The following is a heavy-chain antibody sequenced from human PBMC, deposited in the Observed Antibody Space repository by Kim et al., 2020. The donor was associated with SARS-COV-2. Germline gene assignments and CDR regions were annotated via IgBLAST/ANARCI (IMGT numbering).Heavy chain of an antibody. Sequence: GGSLRLSCAASGFTFSNYAMNWVRQAPGKWLELFSSIRGVGANPNYADSVKCRFTISRDTSKTTLYLPINSLTGDVTPLFFFSKCLYIYVSASFYICG. J-gene: IGHJ3*02. V-gene: IGHV3-23*01. CDR1: GFTFSNYA. D-gene: IGHD5-18*01. CDR2: IRGVGANP. CDR3: SKCLYIYVSASFYI.